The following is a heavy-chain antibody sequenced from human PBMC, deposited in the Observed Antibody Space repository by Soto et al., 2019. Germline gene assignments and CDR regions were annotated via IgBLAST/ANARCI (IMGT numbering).Heavy chain of an antibody. CDR2: IKSTTAGGTA. D-gene: IGHD4-17*01. CDR1: GAALSTIW. Sequence: GGSLRLSCAVSGAALSTIWMNWVRQAPGKGPEWVGRIKSTTAGGTADYAAPVKGRFTISRDDSENTVHLQMNGLKSEDTAVYYRSHGYSQYFNSWGQGTLVTVSS. V-gene: IGHV3-15*07. J-gene: IGHJ4*02. CDR3: SHGYSQYFNS.